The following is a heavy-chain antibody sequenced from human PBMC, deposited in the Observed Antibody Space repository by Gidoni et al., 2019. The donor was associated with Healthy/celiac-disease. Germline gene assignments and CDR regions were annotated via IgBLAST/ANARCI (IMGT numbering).Heavy chain of an antibody. CDR1: GFTFSSYG. CDR3: AKDPGAAGPDY. CDR2: ISYDGSNK. Sequence: QVQLVESGGGVVQPGRSLRPSCAASGFTFSSYGMHWVRQAPGKGLEWVAVISYDGSNKYYADSVKGRFTISRDNSKNTLYLQMNSLRAEDTAVYYCAKDPGAAGPDYWGQGTLVTVSS. D-gene: IGHD6-13*01. J-gene: IGHJ4*02. V-gene: IGHV3-30*18.